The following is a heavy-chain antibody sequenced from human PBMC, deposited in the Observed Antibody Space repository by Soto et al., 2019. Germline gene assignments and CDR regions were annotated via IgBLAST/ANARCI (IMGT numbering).Heavy chain of an antibody. V-gene: IGHV4-59*01. Sequence: QVQLQESGPGLVKPSETLSLTCTVSGGSITSYYWSWIRQPPGKGLEWIGYIFYSGSTNYNPSLTSRVTLLVDTPKNQLTLKLTTVNAADTAVYYCARVGGAPLGAFDDWGQGTMVTVSS. CDR2: IFYSGST. D-gene: IGHD1-26*01. CDR1: GGSITSYY. J-gene: IGHJ3*01. CDR3: ARVGGAPLGAFDD.